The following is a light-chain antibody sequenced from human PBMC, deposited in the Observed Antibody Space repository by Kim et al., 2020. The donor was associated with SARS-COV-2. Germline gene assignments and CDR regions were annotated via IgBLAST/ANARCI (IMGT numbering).Light chain of an antibody. CDR2: NDY. J-gene: IGLJ3*02. CDR3: ATWDVSLNGWV. V-gene: IGLV1-44*01. Sequence: GQRVTISCAGSSPNVVLHFVNWYQQLPGTAPKVFIYNDYQRPSGVPDRFSGSRSGTSASLAISGLQSEDEADYYCATWDVSLNGWVFGGGTQLTVL. CDR1: SPNVVLHF.